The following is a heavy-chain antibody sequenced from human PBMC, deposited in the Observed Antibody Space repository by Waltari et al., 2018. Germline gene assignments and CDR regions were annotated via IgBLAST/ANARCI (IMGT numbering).Heavy chain of an antibody. CDR2: IYYSGST. J-gene: IGHJ3*02. CDR3: ARDSITMVQGVIIRVGAFDI. V-gene: IGHV4-39*07. Sequence: QLQLQESGPGLVKPSETLSLTCTVSGGSISSSSYYWGWIRQPPGKGLEWIGSIYYSGSTYCNPSLKSRVTISVDTAKNQFSLKLSSVTAADTAVYYCARDSITMVQGVIIRVGAFDIWGQGTMVTVSS. CDR1: GGSISSSSYY. D-gene: IGHD3-10*01.